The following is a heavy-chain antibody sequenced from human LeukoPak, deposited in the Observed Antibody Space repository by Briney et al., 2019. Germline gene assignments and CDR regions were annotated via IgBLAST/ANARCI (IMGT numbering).Heavy chain of an antibody. CDR1: GFTFSSYA. D-gene: IGHD3-10*01. CDR2: ISYDGSNK. CDR3: AKYREYDGDDY. V-gene: IGHV3-30-3*02. Sequence: GGSLRLSCAASGFTFSSYAMHWVRQAPGKGLEWVAVISYDGSNKYYADSVKGRFTISRDNSKNTLYLQMNSLRAEDTAVYYCAKYREYDGDDYWGQGTLVTVSS. J-gene: IGHJ4*02.